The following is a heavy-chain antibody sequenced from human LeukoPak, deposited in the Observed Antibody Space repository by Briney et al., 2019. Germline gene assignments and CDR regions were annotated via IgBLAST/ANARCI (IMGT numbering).Heavy chain of an antibody. D-gene: IGHD2-15*01. CDR2: INPNSGGT. CDR1: GYTFTGYY. CDR3: ARGVGYCGGGSCYSGWFDP. J-gene: IGHJ5*02. V-gene: IGHV1-2*02. Sequence: ASVKVSCKASGYTFTGYYMHWVRQAPGQGLEWMGWINPNSGGTNYAQKFQGRVTMTRDTSISTAYMELSRLRSDDTAVYYCARGVGYCGGGSCYSGWFDPWGQGTLVTVSS.